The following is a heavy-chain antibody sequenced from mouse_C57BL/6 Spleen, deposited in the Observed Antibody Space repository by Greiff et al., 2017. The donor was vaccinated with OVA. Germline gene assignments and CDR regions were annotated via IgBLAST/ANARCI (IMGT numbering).Heavy chain of an antibody. CDR1: GYTFTDYE. J-gene: IGHJ3*01. Sequence: LQESGAELVRPGASVTLSCKASGYTFTDYEMHWVKQTPVHGLEWIGAIDPETGGTAYNQKFKGKAILTADKSSSTAYMELRSLTAEDSAVYYCTVYYEYDGWFAYWGQGTLVTVSA. CDR2: IDPETGGT. V-gene: IGHV1-15*01. CDR3: TVYYEYDGWFAY. D-gene: IGHD2-4*01.